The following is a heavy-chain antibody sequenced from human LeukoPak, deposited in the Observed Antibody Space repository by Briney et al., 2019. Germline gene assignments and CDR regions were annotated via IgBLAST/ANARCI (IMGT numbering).Heavy chain of an antibody. J-gene: IGHJ4*02. Sequence: GASVKVSCKASGYTFTGYYMHWVRQAPGQGLGWMGWINPNSGGTNYAQKFQGRVTMTRDTSISTAYMELSRLRSDDTAVYYCARDRGHFELLGIVVVTATFDYWGQGTLVTVSS. D-gene: IGHD2-21*02. CDR3: ARDRGHFELLGIVVVTATFDY. CDR2: INPNSGGT. CDR1: GYTFTGYY. V-gene: IGHV1-2*02.